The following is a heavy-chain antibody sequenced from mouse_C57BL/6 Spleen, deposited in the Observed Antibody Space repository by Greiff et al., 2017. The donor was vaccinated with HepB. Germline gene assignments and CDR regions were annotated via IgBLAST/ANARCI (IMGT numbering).Heavy chain of an antibody. J-gene: IGHJ3*01. CDR2: IDPSDSYT. CDR1: GYTFTSYW. V-gene: IGHV1-69*01. D-gene: IGHD4-1*01. Sequence: QVQLQQPGAELVMPGASVKLSCKASGYTFTSYWMHWVKQRPGQGLEWIGEIDPSDSYTNYNQKFKGKSTLTVDKSSSTAYMQLSSLTSEDSAVYYWATGTFAYWGQGTLVTVSA. CDR3: ATGTFAY.